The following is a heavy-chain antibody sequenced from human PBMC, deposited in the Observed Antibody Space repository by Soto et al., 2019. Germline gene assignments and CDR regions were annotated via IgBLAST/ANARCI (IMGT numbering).Heavy chain of an antibody. CDR2: IYYSGST. Sequence: QVQLQESGPGLVKPSETLSLTCTVSGASISSYYWRWIRQPPGKGLEWIGYIYYSGSTNYNPSLKRPGTISIDPYKNQFSLKPISVAAADAAVYDCGKTFYDFWSEEYYYYIGGWGKGTTVTVSS. D-gene: IGHD3-3*01. CDR1: GASISSYY. J-gene: IGHJ6*03. CDR3: GKTFYDFWSEEYYYYIGG. V-gene: IGHV4-59*01.